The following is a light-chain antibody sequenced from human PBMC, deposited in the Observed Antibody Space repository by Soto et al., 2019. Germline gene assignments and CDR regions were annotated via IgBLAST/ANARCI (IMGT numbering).Light chain of an antibody. CDR3: QTWGTAFRV. J-gene: IGLJ3*02. Sequence: QSVLTQSPSASASLGASVKLTCTLSSGHSSYAIAWHQQQPEKGPRFLMKLYSDGTHNNGDGIPDRFSGSSSGAERYLTISSLQSEDEADYYCQTWGTAFRVFGGGTQLTVL. V-gene: IGLV4-69*01. CDR1: SGHSSYA. CDR2: LYSDGTH.